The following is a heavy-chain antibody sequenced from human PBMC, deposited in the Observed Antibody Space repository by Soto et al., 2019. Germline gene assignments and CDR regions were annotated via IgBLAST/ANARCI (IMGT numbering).Heavy chain of an antibody. D-gene: IGHD5-12*01. J-gene: IGHJ4*02. CDR2: IYPRDSET. CDR1: EDNFNNYW. Sequence: PGESLKISCQGSEDNFNNYWVAWVRQMPGRGLEWMGIIYPRDSETRYSPSFEGQVTFSADRSMKTAFLQWTGLRASDTATYYCAIHGHGFNRSHLDSWGQGTLVTVSS. CDR3: AIHGHGFNRSHLDS. V-gene: IGHV5-51*01.